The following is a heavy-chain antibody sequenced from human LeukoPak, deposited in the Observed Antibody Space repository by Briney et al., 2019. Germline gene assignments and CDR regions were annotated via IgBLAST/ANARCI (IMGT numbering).Heavy chain of an antibody. V-gene: IGHV4-4*02. CDR1: GGSISSSNW. CDR3: ARGRRYSSSWYGGRANWFDP. Sequence: PSETLSLTCAVSGGSISSSNWWSWVRQPPGKGLEWIGEIYHSGSTNYNPSLKSRVTISVDTSKNQFSLKLSSVTAADTAVYYCARGRRYSSSWYGGRANWFDPWGQGTLVTVSS. J-gene: IGHJ5*02. CDR2: IYHSGST. D-gene: IGHD6-13*01.